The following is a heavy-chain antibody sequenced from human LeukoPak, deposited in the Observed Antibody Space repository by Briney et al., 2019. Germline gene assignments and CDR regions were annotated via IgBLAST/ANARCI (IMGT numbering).Heavy chain of an antibody. Sequence: SETLSLTCAVYGGTFSGHYWSWIRQPPGKGLEWIGEINPSGSTNFNPSLKTRLIISVDTSKNQFSLTIKSVTAADTAVYYCARDCSSSSCYFDYWSQGTLVTVAS. CDR2: INPSGST. CDR1: GGTFSGHY. CDR3: ARDCSSSSCYFDY. D-gene: IGHD2-2*01. J-gene: IGHJ4*02. V-gene: IGHV4-34*01.